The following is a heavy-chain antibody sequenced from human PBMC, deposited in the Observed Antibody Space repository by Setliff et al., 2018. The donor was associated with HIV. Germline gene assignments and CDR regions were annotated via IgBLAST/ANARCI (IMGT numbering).Heavy chain of an antibody. D-gene: IGHD2-2*01. V-gene: IGHV3-9*01. J-gene: IGHJ3*02. CDR3: VKDSLPGGCDM. Sequence: PGGSLRLFCAASGFNFGDYGIHWVRQAPGKGPEWVSGIIWNSGTTGYADSVKGRFTISRDYAKNSLFLQMNSLRAEDTALYYCVKDSLPGGCDMWGQGSMVTVSS. CDR1: GFNFGDYG. CDR2: IIWNSGTT.